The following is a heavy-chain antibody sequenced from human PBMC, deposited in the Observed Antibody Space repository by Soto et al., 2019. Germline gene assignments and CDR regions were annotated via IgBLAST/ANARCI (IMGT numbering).Heavy chain of an antibody. J-gene: IGHJ5*01. CDR2: IKRKTDGGTT. Sequence: GGSLRLSCAASGFTFSNAWMSWVRQAPGKGLEWVGRIKRKTDGGTTDYAAPVKGRFTIARDDSKNTLYLQMYSLTTEDTAVYYWTTCLRGGGSCDWSDSWGQGTLVTVSS. V-gene: IGHV3-15*01. CDR1: GFTFSNAW. D-gene: IGHD2-15*01. CDR3: TTCLRGGGSCDWSDS.